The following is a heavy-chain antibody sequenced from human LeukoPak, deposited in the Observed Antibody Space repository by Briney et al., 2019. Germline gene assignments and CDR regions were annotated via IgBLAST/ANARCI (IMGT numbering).Heavy chain of an antibody. J-gene: IGHJ4*02. D-gene: IGHD4-11*01. V-gene: IGHV3-74*01. CDR1: GFSLSSYW. CDR3: ARPPTVTRSLDY. Sequence: PGESLRLSCVASGFSLSSYWVHWVRQAPGKGLVWVSRISSDGTTTNYADSVKGRFTISRDNAKNSLYLQMNSLRAEDTAVYYCARPPTVTRSLDYWGQGTLVTVSS. CDR2: ISSDGTTT.